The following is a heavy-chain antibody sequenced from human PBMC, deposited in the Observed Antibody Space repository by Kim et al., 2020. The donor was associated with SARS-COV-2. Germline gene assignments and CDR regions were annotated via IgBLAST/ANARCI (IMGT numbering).Heavy chain of an antibody. CDR2: ISYDGSNK. CDR3: ARVFGDGSNLVFGMDV. Sequence: GGSLRLSCEASGFTFSSYALHWVRQAPGKGLEWVAVISYDGSNKYYADSVKGRFTISRDNSKNTLYLQMNSLRAEDTAVYYCARVFGDGSNLVFGMDVWG. D-gene: IGHD3-16*01. V-gene: IGHV3-30*04. CDR1: GFTFSSYA. J-gene: IGHJ6*01.